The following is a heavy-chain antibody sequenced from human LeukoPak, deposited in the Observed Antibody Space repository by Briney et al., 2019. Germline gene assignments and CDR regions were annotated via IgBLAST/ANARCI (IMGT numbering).Heavy chain of an antibody. J-gene: IGHJ4*02. CDR2: INHSGST. CDR3: ARSPYGSGSYTH. Sequence: PGGSLRLSCAASGFIFSDYYMTWIRQPPGKGLEWIGEINHSGSTNYNPSLKSRVTISVDTSENQFSLRLSSVTAADTAVYYCARSPYGSGSYTHWGQGTLVTVSS. D-gene: IGHD3-10*01. CDR1: GFIFSDYY. V-gene: IGHV4-34*01.